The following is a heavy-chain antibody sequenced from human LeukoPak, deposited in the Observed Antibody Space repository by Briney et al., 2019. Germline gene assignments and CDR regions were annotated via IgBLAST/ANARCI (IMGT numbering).Heavy chain of an antibody. V-gene: IGHV4-61*02. D-gene: IGHD2-2*01. CDR3: ARDRSVPAAMGWFDP. Sequence: PSQTLSLTCTVSGGSISSGSYYWSWIRQPAGKGLEWIGRIYTSGSTNYNPSLKSRVTISADTSKNQFSLKLSSVTAADTAVYYCARDRSVPAAMGWFDPWGQGTLVTVSS. CDR1: GGSISSGSYY. J-gene: IGHJ5*02. CDR2: IYTSGST.